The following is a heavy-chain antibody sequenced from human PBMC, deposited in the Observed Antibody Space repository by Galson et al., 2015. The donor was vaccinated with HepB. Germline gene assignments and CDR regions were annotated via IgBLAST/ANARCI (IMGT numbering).Heavy chain of an antibody. Sequence: SLRLSCAASGFTFSDYAMTWVRQAPGKGLEWVSTISGSGASTYYTDSVKGRFTISRDKSKNTLQLQMNSLRAEDTAIYYCAIKTGDYYDYWGQGTLVTVSS. CDR3: AIKTGDYYDY. CDR2: ISGSGAST. V-gene: IGHV3-23*01. J-gene: IGHJ4*02. CDR1: GFTFSDYA. D-gene: IGHD3-10*01.